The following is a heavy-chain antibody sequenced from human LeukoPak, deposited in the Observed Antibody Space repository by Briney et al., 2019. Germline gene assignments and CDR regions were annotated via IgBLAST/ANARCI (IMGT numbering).Heavy chain of an antibody. Sequence: SETLSLTCTVSGGSISSYYWGWIRQPPGKGLEWIGYIYYSGSTNYNPSLKSRVTISVDTSKNQFSLKLSSVTAADTAVYYCARATRIAAADFDYWGQGTLVTVSS. CDR1: GGSISSYY. CDR2: IYYSGST. CDR3: ARATRIAAADFDY. J-gene: IGHJ4*02. V-gene: IGHV4-59*01. D-gene: IGHD6-13*01.